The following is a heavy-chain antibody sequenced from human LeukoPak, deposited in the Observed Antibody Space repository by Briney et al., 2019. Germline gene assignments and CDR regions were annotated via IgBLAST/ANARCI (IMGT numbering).Heavy chain of an antibody. CDR3: ARLSAYYYGSFFYYYMDV. V-gene: IGHV3-7*01. Sequence: GGSLRLSCEGSGFSFSSYWMTWVRQSPGKGPEWVSNIKQDVSETYTVDSVKGRFTIPRDNAKNSVYLHMNSLRAEDTALYYCARLSAYYYGSFFYYYMDVWGKGTTVTVSS. CDR2: IKQDVSET. CDR1: GFSFSSYW. J-gene: IGHJ6*03. D-gene: IGHD3-10*01.